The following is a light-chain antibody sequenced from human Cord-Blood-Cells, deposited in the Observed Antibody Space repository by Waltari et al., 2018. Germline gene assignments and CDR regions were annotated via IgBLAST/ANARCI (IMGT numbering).Light chain of an antibody. Sequence: DIVLTQSPGTLSLSPGVRATLSCRDSQSVSSSYLAWYQQKPGQAPRLLIYGASSRATGIPDRFSGSGSVTDFTLTISRLEPEDFAVYYCQQYGSSPPYTFGQGTKLEIK. CDR1: QSVSSSY. V-gene: IGKV3-20*01. J-gene: IGKJ2*01. CDR3: QQYGSSPPYT. CDR2: GAS.